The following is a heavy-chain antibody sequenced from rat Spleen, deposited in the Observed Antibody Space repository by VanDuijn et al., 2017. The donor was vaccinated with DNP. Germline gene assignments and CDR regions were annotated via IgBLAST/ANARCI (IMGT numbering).Heavy chain of an antibody. CDR1: GFTFSNYG. D-gene: IGHD1-2*01. Sequence: EVQLVESGGGLVQPGRSLKLSCLASGFTFSNYGMNWIRQAPGKGLEWVASISSSSSYIYYADTVKGRFTISRENAKNTLYLQMTSLRSEDTALYYCARHYSSYFDYWGQGVMVTVSS. CDR3: ARHYSSYFDY. J-gene: IGHJ2*01. V-gene: IGHV5-34*01. CDR2: ISSSSSYI.